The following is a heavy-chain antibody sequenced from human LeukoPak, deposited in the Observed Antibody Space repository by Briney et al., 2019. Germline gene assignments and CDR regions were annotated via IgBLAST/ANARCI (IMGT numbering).Heavy chain of an antibody. CDR1: GGSISSYY. J-gene: IGHJ5*02. D-gene: IGHD2-15*01. V-gene: IGHV4-4*07. CDR2: IYTSGST. Sequence: SETLSLTCTVSGGSISSYYWSWIRQPAGKGLEWLGRIYTSGSTNYNPSLKSRVTMSVATSKNQFSLKLSSVAAADTAVYYCARDLAVVVVAAPGHNWFDPWGQGTLVTVSS. CDR3: ARDLAVVVVAAPGHNWFDP.